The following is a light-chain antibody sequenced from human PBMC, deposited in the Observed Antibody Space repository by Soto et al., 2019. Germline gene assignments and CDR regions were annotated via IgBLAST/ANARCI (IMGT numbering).Light chain of an antibody. Sequence: QSALTQPSSVSWSPGQSVTISCTGTSSDVGGYNYVSWYQQHPGKAPKLMIYDVSKRPSGVPDRFSGSKSGNTASLTISGLQAEDEADYYCCSYAGSYSYVFGTGTKVTAL. CDR3: CSYAGSYSYV. V-gene: IGLV2-11*01. J-gene: IGLJ1*01. CDR1: SSDVGGYNY. CDR2: DVS.